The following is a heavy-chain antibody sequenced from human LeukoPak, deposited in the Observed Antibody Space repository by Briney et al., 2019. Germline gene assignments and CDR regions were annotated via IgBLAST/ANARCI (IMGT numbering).Heavy chain of an antibody. CDR1: GGSFSGYY. Sequence: PSETLSLTCAVYGGSFSGYYWSWIRQPPGKGLEWIGEINHSGSTNYNPSLKSRVTISVDTSKNQFSLKLSSVTAADTAVYYCARSIAAAGTDHYWGQGTLVTVSS. V-gene: IGHV4-34*01. CDR3: ARSIAAAGTDHY. J-gene: IGHJ4*02. D-gene: IGHD6-13*01. CDR2: INHSGST.